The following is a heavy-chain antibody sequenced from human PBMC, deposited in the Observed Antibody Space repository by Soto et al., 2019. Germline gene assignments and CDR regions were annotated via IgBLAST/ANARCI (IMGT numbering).Heavy chain of an antibody. CDR2: INPNSGGT. D-gene: IGHD4-17*01. V-gene: IGHV1-2*04. J-gene: IGHJ6*02. CDR3: ARDPYMTTVTTGDYYYYGMDV. Sequence: QVQLVQSGAEVKKPGASVKVSCKASGYTFTGYYMHWVRQAPGQGLEWMGWINPNSGGTNYAQKFQGWVTMTRDTSISTAYMELSRLRSDDTAVYYCARDPYMTTVTTGDYYYYGMDVWGQGTTVTVSS. CDR1: GYTFTGYY.